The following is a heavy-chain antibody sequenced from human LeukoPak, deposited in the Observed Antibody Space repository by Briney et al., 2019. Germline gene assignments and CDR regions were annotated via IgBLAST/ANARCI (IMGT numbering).Heavy chain of an antibody. Sequence: GGSLRLSCAASGFTFSSYAMHWVRQAPGKGLEWVSYISSSGSTIYYADSVKGRFTISRDNAKNSLYLQMNSLRAEDTAVYYCASDSSSWYDYWGQGTLVTVSS. CDR2: ISSSGSTI. V-gene: IGHV3-48*04. J-gene: IGHJ4*02. CDR3: ASDSSSWYDY. D-gene: IGHD6-13*01. CDR1: GFTFSSYA.